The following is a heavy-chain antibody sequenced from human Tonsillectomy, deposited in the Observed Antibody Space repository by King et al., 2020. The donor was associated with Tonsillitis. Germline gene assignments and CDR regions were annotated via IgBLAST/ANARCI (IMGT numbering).Heavy chain of an antibody. CDR1: GYSFTSYW. J-gene: IGHJ2*01. Sequence: DVQLVESGAEVKKPGESLMLSCKASGYSFTSYWLGWVRQMPGKGLEWMGSIYPDDSYTTYSPSFQGQVTFSADKSVSTAYLQWSSLKASDTAIYDCARPISSSWYFDRWGRGTPVTVAS. D-gene: IGHD6-13*01. V-gene: IGHV5-51*01. CDR2: IYPDDSYT. CDR3: ARPISSSWYFDR.